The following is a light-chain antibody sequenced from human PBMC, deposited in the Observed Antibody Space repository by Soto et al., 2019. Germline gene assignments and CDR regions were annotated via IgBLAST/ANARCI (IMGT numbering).Light chain of an antibody. Sequence: PGARATLSCRASQSVSSSSLAWYQQKPGQAPRLLIYGASRRATGIPDRFSGSGSGTDFTLTISRLEPADIAVYYCQQYGSSPWTFGQGTKVDI. CDR3: QQYGSSPWT. CDR2: GAS. CDR1: QSVSSSS. V-gene: IGKV3-20*01. J-gene: IGKJ1*01.